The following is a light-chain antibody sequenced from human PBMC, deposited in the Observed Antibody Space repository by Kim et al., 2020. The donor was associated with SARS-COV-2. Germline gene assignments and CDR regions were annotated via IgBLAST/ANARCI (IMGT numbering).Light chain of an antibody. Sequence: VSVSPGQTASITCSGDKLGDKYACWYQQKPGQSPALVIYQDSKRPSGIPERFSGSNSGNTATLTISGTQAMDEADYYCQAWDSSWVFGGGTQLTVL. CDR2: QDS. J-gene: IGLJ3*02. CDR3: QAWDSSWV. CDR1: KLGDKY. V-gene: IGLV3-1*01.